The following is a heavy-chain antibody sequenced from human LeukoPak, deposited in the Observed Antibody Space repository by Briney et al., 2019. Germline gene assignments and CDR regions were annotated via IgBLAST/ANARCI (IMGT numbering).Heavy chain of an antibody. V-gene: IGHV3-23*01. D-gene: IGHD3-10*01. CDR3: AKDLSYIYGATKDY. Sequence: GGSLRLSCAASGLTFSSYAMSWVRQAPGKGLEWVSGISGSGGSTYYADSVKGRFTISRDNSKNTLYLQMNSLRAEDTAVYYCAKDLSYIYGATKDYWGQGTLVTVSS. CDR1: GLTFSSYA. J-gene: IGHJ4*02. CDR2: ISGSGGST.